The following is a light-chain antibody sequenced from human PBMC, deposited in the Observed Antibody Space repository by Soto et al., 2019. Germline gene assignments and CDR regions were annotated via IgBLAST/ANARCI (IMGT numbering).Light chain of an antibody. CDR3: QQRSNWLT. Sequence: EIVLTQSPATLSLSPGERATLSCRASQSVSSYLAWYQQKPGQAPRLLIYDASNRATGIPARFSGSGSETDFTLTISSLEPEAFAVYYCQQRSNWLTFSGGTKVEIK. V-gene: IGKV3-11*01. J-gene: IGKJ4*01. CDR2: DAS. CDR1: QSVSSY.